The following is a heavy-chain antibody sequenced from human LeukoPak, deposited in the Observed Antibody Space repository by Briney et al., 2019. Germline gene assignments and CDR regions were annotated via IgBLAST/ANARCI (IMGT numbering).Heavy chain of an antibody. Sequence: QPGGSLRLSCAASGFTFSSYWMHWVRQAPGKGLVWVSRINSDGSSTSYADSVKGRFTISRDNAKNTLYLQMNSLRAEDTAVYYCASGELPLYMDVWGKGTTVTISS. V-gene: IGHV3-74*01. CDR3: ASGELPLYMDV. CDR2: INSDGSST. J-gene: IGHJ6*03. D-gene: IGHD1-7*01. CDR1: GFTFSSYW.